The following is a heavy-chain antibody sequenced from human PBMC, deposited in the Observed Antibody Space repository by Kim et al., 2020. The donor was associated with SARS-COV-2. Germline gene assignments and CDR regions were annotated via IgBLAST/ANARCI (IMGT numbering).Heavy chain of an antibody. Sequence: ATSVKGRFTTSRDNSKRTLYLQMNGLGAEDTAVYYCAKSVSGVAMTSVGHWGQGILVTVSS. V-gene: IGHV3-23*01. D-gene: IGHD2-15*01. J-gene: IGHJ4*02. CDR3: AKSVSGVAMTSVGH.